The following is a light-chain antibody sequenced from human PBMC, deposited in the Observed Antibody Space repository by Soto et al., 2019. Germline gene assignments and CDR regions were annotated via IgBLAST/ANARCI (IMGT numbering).Light chain of an antibody. CDR3: QQYNNWLS. CDR1: QSVSSN. CDR2: SAS. Sequence: EIVVTQSPATLSVSPGERATLSCRASQSVSSNLAWYQHKPGQAPRLLIYSASTKASGIPARFSGSGSGTDFTLTISSLQSEDFAVYYCQQYNNWLSFGGGTKVEIK. V-gene: IGKV3-15*01. J-gene: IGKJ4*01.